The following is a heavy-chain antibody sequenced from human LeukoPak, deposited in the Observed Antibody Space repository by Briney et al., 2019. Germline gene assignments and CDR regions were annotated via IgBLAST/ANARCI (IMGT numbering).Heavy chain of an antibody. V-gene: IGHV1-69*06. CDR2: IIPIFGTA. Sequence: GASVKVSCKASGGTFSSYAISWVRQAPGQGLEWMGGIIPIFGTANYAQKFQGRVTITADKSTSTAYMELSSLRSEDTAVYYCARQGLHYDILTGYYRHDYHYGMDVWGKGTTVTVSS. CDR1: GGTFSSYA. CDR3: ARQGLHYDILTGYYRHDYHYGMDV. D-gene: IGHD3-9*01. J-gene: IGHJ6*04.